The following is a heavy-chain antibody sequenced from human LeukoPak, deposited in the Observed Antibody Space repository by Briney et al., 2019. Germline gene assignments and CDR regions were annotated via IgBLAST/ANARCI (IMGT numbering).Heavy chain of an antibody. CDR1: EFTFSSYW. V-gene: IGHV3-74*01. Sequence: GGSLRLSCAASEFTFSSYWMHWVRQAPGKGLVWVSRINSDGSRTNYADSVKGRFTISIDNAKNTLFLQMDSLRAEDTAVYYCARARGNNYGFFDYWGQGIMVTVSS. D-gene: IGHD5-18*01. CDR2: INSDGSRT. J-gene: IGHJ4*02. CDR3: ARARGNNYGFFDY.